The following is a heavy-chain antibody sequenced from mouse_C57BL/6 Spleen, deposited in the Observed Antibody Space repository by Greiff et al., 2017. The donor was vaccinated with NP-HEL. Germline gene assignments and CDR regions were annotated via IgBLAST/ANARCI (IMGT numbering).Heavy chain of an antibody. V-gene: IGHV1-80*01. CDR3: ARSSYDYFDY. J-gene: IGHJ2*01. CDR2: IYPGDGDT. CDR1: GYAFSSYW. D-gene: IGHD1-1*01. Sequence: QVHVKQSGAELVKPGASVKISCKASGYAFSSYWMNWVKQRPGKGLEWIGQIYPGDGDTNYNGKFKGKATLTADKSSSTAYMQLSSLTSEDSAVYFCARSSYDYFDYWGQGTTLTVSS.